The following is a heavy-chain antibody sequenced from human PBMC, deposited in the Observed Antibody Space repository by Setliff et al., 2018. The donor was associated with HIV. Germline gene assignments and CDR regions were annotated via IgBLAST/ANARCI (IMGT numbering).Heavy chain of an antibody. D-gene: IGHD6-19*01. CDR3: ARVPYPADYYMDV. CDR2: IYYIGGT. Sequence: PSETLSLTCSVSGGSISSHYWSWIRQPPGKGLELIGYIYYIGGTNYNPSLKSRVTISIDTSKSRFSLKLTSVSAADTAIYYCARVPYPADYYMDVWGKGTTVTV. CDR1: GGSISSHY. J-gene: IGHJ6*03. V-gene: IGHV4-59*11.